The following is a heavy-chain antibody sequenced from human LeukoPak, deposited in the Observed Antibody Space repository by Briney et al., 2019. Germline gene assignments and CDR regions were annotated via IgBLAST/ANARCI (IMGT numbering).Heavy chain of an antibody. D-gene: IGHD3-3*01. V-gene: IGHV1-69*13. CDR1: GGTFSSYA. J-gene: IGHJ6*03. CDR3: ARSYDFWSGYFSYYYMGV. CDR2: IIPIFGTA. Sequence: GASVKVSCKASGGTFSSYAISWVRQAPGQGLEWMGGIIPIFGTANYAQKFQGRVTITADESTSTAYMELSSLRSEDTAVYYCARSYDFWSGYFSYYYMGVWGKGTTVTVSS.